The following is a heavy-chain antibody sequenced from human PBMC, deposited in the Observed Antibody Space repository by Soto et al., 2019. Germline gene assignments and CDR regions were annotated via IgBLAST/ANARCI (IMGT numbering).Heavy chain of an antibody. CDR1: GFTFSSYA. CDR2: ISGSGGST. CDR3: EKDSGEHSGIYNAVDL. J-gene: IGHJ3*01. D-gene: IGHD1-26*01. Sequence: EVQLLESGGGLVQPGGSLRLSCAASGFTFSSYAMSWVRQAPGKVLEWVSAISGSGGSTYYADSVKGRFTISRDNSKNTLYLQINSLRAEDTAGYYCEKDSGEHSGIYNAVDLWGRGIMFNVP. V-gene: IGHV3-23*01.